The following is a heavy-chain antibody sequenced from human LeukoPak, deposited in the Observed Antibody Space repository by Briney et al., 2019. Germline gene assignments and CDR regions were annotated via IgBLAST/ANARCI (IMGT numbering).Heavy chain of an antibody. CDR2: IKSKTDGGTT. CDR3: TSHVLNYDFWSGYYQTYYLDY. CDR1: GVSISNGNW. J-gene: IGHJ4*02. D-gene: IGHD3-3*01. V-gene: IGHV3-15*01. Sequence: GTLSLTCAVSGVSISNGNWWSWVRQSPGKGLEWVGRIKSKTDGGTTDYAAPVKGRFTISRDDSKNTLYLQMNSLKTEDTAVYYCTSHVLNYDFWSGYYQTYYLDYWGQGTLVTVSS.